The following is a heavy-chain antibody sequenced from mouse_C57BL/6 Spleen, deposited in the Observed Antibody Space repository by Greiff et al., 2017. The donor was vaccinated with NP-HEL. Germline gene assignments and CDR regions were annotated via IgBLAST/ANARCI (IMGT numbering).Heavy chain of an antibody. J-gene: IGHJ2*01. D-gene: IGHD1-3*01. V-gene: IGHV1-80*01. Sequence: VQLQQSGAELVKPGASVKISCKASGYAFSSYWMNWVKQRPGKGLEWIGQIYPGDGDTNYNGKFKGKATLTADKSSSTAYMQLSSLTSEDTAVYICARQGAHRGRFDYWGQGTTLTVSS. CDR2: IYPGDGDT. CDR1: GYAFSSYW. CDR3: ARQGAHRGRFDY.